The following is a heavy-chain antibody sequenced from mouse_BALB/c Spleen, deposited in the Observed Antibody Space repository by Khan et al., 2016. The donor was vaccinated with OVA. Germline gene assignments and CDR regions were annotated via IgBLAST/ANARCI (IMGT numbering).Heavy chain of an antibody. J-gene: IGHJ2*01. CDR3: ATSYFYGYYFDY. V-gene: IGHV5-17*02. Sequence: EVMLVESGGGLVQPGRSQKLSCAASGFTFNSYGMHWVRQAPEKGLEWVAYISGDSNTIYYADTVKGRFTISRDNPKNTPFLQMTSLMSEDTAMYYCATSYFYGYYFDYWGPGTTLTVS. CDR1: GFTFNSYG. CDR2: ISGDSNTI. D-gene: IGHD1-1*01.